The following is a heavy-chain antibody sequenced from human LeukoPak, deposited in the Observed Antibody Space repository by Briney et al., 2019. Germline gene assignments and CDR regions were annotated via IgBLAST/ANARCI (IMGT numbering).Heavy chain of an antibody. CDR3: VRGASLAYYMDV. CDR1: GFTFTTHW. J-gene: IGHJ6*03. V-gene: IGHV3-74*01. D-gene: IGHD3-16*02. CDR2: INTDGSRT. Sequence: GGSLRLSCGASGFTFTTHWIHWVRQAPGKGLVWVSRINTDGSRTNYADSVKGRFAISRDDAKNTVHLQMYSLGAEDSAVYYCVRGASLAYYMDVWGKGTTVTVSS.